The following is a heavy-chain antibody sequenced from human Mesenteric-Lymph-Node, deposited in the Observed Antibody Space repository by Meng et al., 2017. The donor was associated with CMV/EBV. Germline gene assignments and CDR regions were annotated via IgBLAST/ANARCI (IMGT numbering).Heavy chain of an antibody. Sequence: GGSLRLSCAASGFTFNNYAMHWVRQAPGKGLEWVAVISYDGSNKYYADSVKGRFTISRDTSKNTLYLQMNSLRAEDTAVYYCAKDTQIVGTTTIDYWGQGTLVTVSS. CDR2: ISYDGSNK. V-gene: IGHV3-30-3*01. D-gene: IGHD1-26*01. CDR3: AKDTQIVGTTTIDY. CDR1: GFTFNNYA. J-gene: IGHJ4*02.